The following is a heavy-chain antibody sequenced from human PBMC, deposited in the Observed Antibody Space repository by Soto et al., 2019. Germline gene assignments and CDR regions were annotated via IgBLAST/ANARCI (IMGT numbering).Heavy chain of an antibody. V-gene: IGHV3-66*01. CDR1: GFTLSDTY. D-gene: IGHD3-10*01. Sequence: GGSLRLSCAVSGFTLSDTYMTWVRQSPGKGLEWVSVIYTGRSTYYADSVKGRFTISRDNSKNTLYLQMNSLTVEDTAVYYCARDSGSYSYWGQGTLVTVSS. CDR3: ARDSGSYSY. J-gene: IGHJ4*02. CDR2: IYTGRST.